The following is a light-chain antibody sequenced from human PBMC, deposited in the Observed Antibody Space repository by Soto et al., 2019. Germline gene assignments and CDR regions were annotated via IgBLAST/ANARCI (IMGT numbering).Light chain of an antibody. Sequence: PGERATLSCMAGQGVTTNFAWYQQKSGQSPRLLIYGASNRATGIPDRFSGRRSGTEFTLTISSLQPDDFATYYCQQYNSYLWTFGQGTKVDIK. J-gene: IGKJ1*01. CDR2: GAS. CDR1: QGVTTN. V-gene: IGKV3D-15*01. CDR3: QQYNSYLWT.